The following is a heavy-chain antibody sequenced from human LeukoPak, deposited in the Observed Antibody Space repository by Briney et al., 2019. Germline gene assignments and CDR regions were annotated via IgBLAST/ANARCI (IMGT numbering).Heavy chain of an antibody. V-gene: IGHV4-59*12. Sequence: SETLSLTCTVSGGSISSYYWSWIRQPPGKGLEWIGYIYYSGSTNYNPSLKSRVTISVDTSKNQFSLKLSSVTAADTAVYYCARVPGSGSYSWGQGTLVTVSS. CDR1: GGSISSYY. CDR3: ARVPGSGSYS. CDR2: IYYSGST. D-gene: IGHD1-26*01. J-gene: IGHJ4*02.